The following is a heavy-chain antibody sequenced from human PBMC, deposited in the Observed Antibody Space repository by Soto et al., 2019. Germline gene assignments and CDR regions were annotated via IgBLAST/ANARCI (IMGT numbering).Heavy chain of an antibody. Sequence: PGGSLKLSCAASGFSFSSYAMSWVRQAPGKGLEWVSGINTSGGSTYYAESVKGRFTTSRDNSRNTLYLQMNSLRAEDTAVYYCAKDWVPMDVWGQGTTVTVSS. CDR3: AKDWVPMDV. CDR2: INTSGGST. J-gene: IGHJ6*02. D-gene: IGHD3-10*01. CDR1: GFSFSSYA. V-gene: IGHV3-23*01.